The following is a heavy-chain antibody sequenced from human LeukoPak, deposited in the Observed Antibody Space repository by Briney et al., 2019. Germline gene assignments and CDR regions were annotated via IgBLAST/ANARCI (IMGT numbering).Heavy chain of an antibody. CDR1: GYTFTGYY. CDR3: ARSPVAYCGGDCHTYFDY. CDR2: IIPIFGTA. J-gene: IGHJ4*02. V-gene: IGHV1-69*05. Sequence: SVKVSCKASGYTFTGYYMHWVRQAPGQGLEWMGGIIPIFGTANYAQKFQGRVTITTDESTSTAYMELSSLRSEDTAVYYCARSPVAYCGGDCHTYFDYWGQGTLVTVSS. D-gene: IGHD2-21*01.